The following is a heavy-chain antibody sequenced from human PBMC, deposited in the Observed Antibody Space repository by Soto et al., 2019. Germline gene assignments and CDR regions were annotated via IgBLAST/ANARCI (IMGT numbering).Heavy chain of an antibody. CDR2: ISYDGSNK. CDR1: GFTFSTYG. CDR3: AKELGRYCSGGGGYYFDY. V-gene: IGHV3-30*18. Sequence: QVQLVESGGGVVQPGRSLRLSCAASGFTFSTYGMHWVRQAPGKGLEWVAVISYDGSNKYCADSVKGRFTISRDHSMNTLFLQMNRLTAEDTAVYYCAKELGRYCSGGGGYYFDYWGQGTLVTVSS. D-gene: IGHD2-15*01. J-gene: IGHJ4*02.